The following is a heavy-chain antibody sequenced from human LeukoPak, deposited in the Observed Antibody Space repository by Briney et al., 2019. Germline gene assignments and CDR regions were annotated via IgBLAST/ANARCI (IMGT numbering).Heavy chain of an antibody. CDR2: IIPIFGTA. J-gene: IGHJ4*02. CDR3: ARAPSGQQPDFDY. Sequence: SVKVSCKASGGTFSSYAISWVRQAPGQGLEWMGGIIPIFGTANYAQKFQGRVTITADKSTSTAYMELSSPRSEDTAVYYCARAPSGQQPDFDYWGQGTLVTVSS. CDR1: GGTFSSYA. D-gene: IGHD6-13*01. V-gene: IGHV1-69*06.